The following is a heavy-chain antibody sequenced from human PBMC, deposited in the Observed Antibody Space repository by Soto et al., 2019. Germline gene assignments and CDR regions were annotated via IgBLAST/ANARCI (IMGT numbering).Heavy chain of an antibody. V-gene: IGHV4-31*03. J-gene: IGHJ6*02. CDR2: IYYSGST. CDR3: ARDRLMATAGTARHYFGLDV. D-gene: IGHD5-18*01. Sequence: QVQLQESGPGLVKPSQTLSLTCTVSGGSIRSGGYYWSWVRQSPRRGLEWIGNIYYSGSTYYNPSLKSRLTISVDTSKNQFSRNLSSVTAADTAVYYCARDRLMATAGTARHYFGLDVWGQGTTVTVSS. CDR1: GGSIRSGGYY.